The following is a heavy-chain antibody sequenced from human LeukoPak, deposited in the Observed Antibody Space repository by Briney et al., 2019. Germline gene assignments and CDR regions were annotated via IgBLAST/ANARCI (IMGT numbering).Heavy chain of an antibody. V-gene: IGHV1-69*13. J-gene: IGHJ6*03. CDR1: GGTFSSYA. D-gene: IGHD1-14*01. CDR3: ARDAGPGGYYYYMDV. CDR2: IIPIFGTA. Sequence: SVKVSCKASGGTFSSYAVSWVRQAPGQGLEWMGGIIPIFGTANYAQKFQGRVTITADESTSTAYMELSSLRSEDTAVYYCARDAGPGGYYYYMDVWGKGTTVTVSS.